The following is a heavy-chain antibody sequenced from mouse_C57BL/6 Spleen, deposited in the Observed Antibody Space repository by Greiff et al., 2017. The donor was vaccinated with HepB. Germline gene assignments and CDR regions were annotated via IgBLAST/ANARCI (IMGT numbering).Heavy chain of an antibody. Sequence: VKLMESGAELARPGASVKLSCKASGYTFTSYGISWVKQRTGQGLEWIGEIYPRSGNTYYNEKFKGKATLTADKSSSTAYMELRSLTSEDSAVYFCGGYDYDGAMDYWGQGTSVTVSS. CDR2: IYPRSGNT. D-gene: IGHD2-4*01. CDR1: GYTFTSYG. V-gene: IGHV1-81*01. J-gene: IGHJ4*01. CDR3: GGYDYDGAMDY.